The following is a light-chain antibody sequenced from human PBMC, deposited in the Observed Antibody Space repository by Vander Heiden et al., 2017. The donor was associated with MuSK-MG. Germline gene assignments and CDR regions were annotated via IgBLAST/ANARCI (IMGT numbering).Light chain of an antibody. J-gene: IGLJ3*02. CDR2: DVS. CDR3: SSSAHSSTLAWV. V-gene: IGLV2-14*01. Sequence: QSALTQPASVSGSPGQSFTISCTGTSSDIDGYKYVSWYQQHPGKAPKVMIYDVSNRPSVISNRFSGSKSGNTASLTISGLQAEDEADYYCSSSAHSSTLAWVFGGGTKLTVL. CDR1: SSDIDGYKY.